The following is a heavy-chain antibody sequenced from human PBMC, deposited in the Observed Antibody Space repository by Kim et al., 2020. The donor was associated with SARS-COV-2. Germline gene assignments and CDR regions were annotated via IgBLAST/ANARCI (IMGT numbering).Heavy chain of an antibody. CDR1: GFTFSSYS. Sequence: GGSLRLSCAASGFTFSSYSMNWVRQAPGKGLEWISYISSISSSGSTIYYADSVKGRFTISRDNAKNSLYLQMNSLRDEDTAVYYCARGETPYSSSWSLDYWGQGTLVTVSS. V-gene: IGHV3-48*02. J-gene: IGHJ4*02. D-gene: IGHD6-13*01. CDR3: ARGETPYSSSWSLDY. CDR2: ISSISSSGSTI.